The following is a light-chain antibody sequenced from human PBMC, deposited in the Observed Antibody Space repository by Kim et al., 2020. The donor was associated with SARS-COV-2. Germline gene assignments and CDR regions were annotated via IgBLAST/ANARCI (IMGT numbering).Light chain of an antibody. Sequence: DIQMTQSPSSLSASVGDRVTITCQASQDISNYLNWYQQKPGKAPKLLIYDASNLETGVPSRFSGSGSGTDFTFTISSLQPEDIATYFCQQYVNLLLPFGGGTMVVIK. J-gene: IGKJ4*01. CDR1: QDISNY. V-gene: IGKV1-33*01. CDR2: DAS. CDR3: QQYVNLLLP.